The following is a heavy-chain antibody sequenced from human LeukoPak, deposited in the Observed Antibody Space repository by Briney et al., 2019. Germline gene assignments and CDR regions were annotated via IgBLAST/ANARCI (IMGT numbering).Heavy chain of an antibody. CDR2: ISGSGGST. Sequence: GGSLRLSCSASGFPFSSYAMLWLRQAPGRALDLFSAISGSGGSTYYADSVKGRFTISRDNSKNTLYLQMNSLRAEDTAVYYCVKDHLHYFDYWGQGTLVTVSS. CDR1: GFPFSSYA. V-gene: IGHV3-23*01. CDR3: VKDHLHYFDY. J-gene: IGHJ4*02.